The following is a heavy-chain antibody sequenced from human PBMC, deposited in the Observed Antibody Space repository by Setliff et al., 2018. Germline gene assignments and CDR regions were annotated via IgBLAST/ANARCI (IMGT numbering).Heavy chain of an antibody. Sequence: LRLSCVASGFSFSNYGMTWVRQVPGKGLEWVAGVIQVGSGVYADSVKGRSTIYRDNSKNSFFLQINNLRVEDTATYYCAKDRVNDGFWDFDAWGQGIVVTVSS. J-gene: IGHJ4*02. CDR1: GFSFSNYG. CDR2: VIQVGSG. V-gene: IGHV3-23*01. CDR3: AKDRVNDGFWDFDA. D-gene: IGHD1-26*01.